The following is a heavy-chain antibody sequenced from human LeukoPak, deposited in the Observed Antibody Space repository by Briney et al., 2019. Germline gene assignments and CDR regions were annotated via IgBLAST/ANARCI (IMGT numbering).Heavy chain of an antibody. Sequence: FFSSISSSSYIYYADSVKGRFTISRDNAKNSLYLQMNSLRAEDTGVYYCAKEGRGGYNYDSWGQGTLLTVSS. D-gene: IGHD5-24*01. J-gene: IGHJ5*01. CDR3: AKEGRGGYNYDS. V-gene: IGHV3-21*01. CDR2: SISSSSYI.